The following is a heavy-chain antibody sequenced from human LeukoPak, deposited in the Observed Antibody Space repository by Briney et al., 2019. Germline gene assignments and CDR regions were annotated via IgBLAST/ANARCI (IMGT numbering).Heavy chain of an antibody. CDR1: GFTFSSYA. V-gene: IGHV3-23*01. J-gene: IGHJ6*03. CDR3: AKNGDRGAYCTGGTCYPYFYYYMDV. CDR2: ISGSGGRT. Sequence: TGGSLRLSCAASGFTFSSYAMTWVRQPPGKGLEWVSTISGSGGRTYYADSVKGRFTISRDDSKNTLYLQMNSLRAEDTAIYYCAKNGDRGAYCTGGTCYPYFYYYMDVWGKGTTVTI. D-gene: IGHD2-15*01.